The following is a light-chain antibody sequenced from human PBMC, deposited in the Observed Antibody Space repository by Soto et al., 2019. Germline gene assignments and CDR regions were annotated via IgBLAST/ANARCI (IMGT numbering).Light chain of an antibody. CDR2: GVT. CDR1: SSDVGGYNY. J-gene: IGLJ2*01. V-gene: IGLV2-14*01. Sequence: QSALTQPASVSGPPGQSITISCTGTSSDVGGYNYVSWYQQHPGKAPKVIIYGVTHRPSGVSNRFSGSKSVNTASLTISGLQAEDEADYYCCSYTTTNTLVFGGGTKLTVL. CDR3: CSYTTTNTLV.